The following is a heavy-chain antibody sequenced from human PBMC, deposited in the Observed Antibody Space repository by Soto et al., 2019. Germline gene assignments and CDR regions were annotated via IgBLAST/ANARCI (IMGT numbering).Heavy chain of an antibody. J-gene: IGHJ6*03. CDR2: INHSGST. CDR3: ASYSNYGGYYYYYYMDV. CDR1: GGSFSGYY. V-gene: IGHV4-34*01. D-gene: IGHD4-4*01. Sequence: QVQLQQWGAGLLKPSETLSLTCAVYGGSFSGYYWSWIRQPPGKGLEWIGEINHSGSTNYNPSLKSRVTISVDTSKNQFSLKLSSVTAAETAVYYCASYSNYGGYYYYYYMDVWGKGTTVTVSS.